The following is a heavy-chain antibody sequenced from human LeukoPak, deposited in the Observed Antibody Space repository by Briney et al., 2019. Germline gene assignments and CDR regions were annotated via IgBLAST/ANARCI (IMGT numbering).Heavy chain of an antibody. D-gene: IGHD3-22*01. CDR1: GFTFTSYW. J-gene: IGHJ3*02. CDR2: IKQDGSEK. V-gene: IGHV3-7*03. CDR3: AKDPATMIAGDAFDI. Sequence: PGGSLRLSCAASGFTFTSYWMTWVRQAPGKGLEWVANIKQDGSEKYYVESVKGRFTISRDNSKNTLYLQMNSLRAEDTAVYYCAKDPATMIAGDAFDIWGQGTMVTVSS.